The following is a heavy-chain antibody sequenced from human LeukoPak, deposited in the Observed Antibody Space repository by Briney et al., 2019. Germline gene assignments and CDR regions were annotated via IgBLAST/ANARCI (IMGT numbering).Heavy chain of an antibody. CDR3: ARLAGNYYDILTGSLDSSGWYSKDY. CDR2: IYYSGST. Sequence: SETLSLTCTVSGGSISSGGYYWSWIRQHPGKGLEWIGYIYYSGSTYYNPSLKSRVTISVDTSKNQFSLKLSSVTAADTAVYYCARLAGNYYDILTGSLDSSGWYSKDYWGQGTLVTVSS. V-gene: IGHV4-31*03. D-gene: IGHD3-9*01. J-gene: IGHJ4*02. CDR1: GGSISSGGYY.